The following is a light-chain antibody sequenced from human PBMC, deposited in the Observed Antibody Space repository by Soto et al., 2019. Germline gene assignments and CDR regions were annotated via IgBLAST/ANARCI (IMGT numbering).Light chain of an antibody. V-gene: IGKV2-24*01. CDR1: QSLVHSDGNTY. Sequence: IVMTQTPLSSPVALGQPASISCRSSQSLVHSDGNTYLSWLQQRPGQPPRLLIYQISRRFSGVTDRFSGSGAGTYFTLKISRVEPEDAGIYYCMQATQGPQWTFGQGTKLEIK. CDR3: MQATQGPQWT. CDR2: QIS. J-gene: IGKJ1*01.